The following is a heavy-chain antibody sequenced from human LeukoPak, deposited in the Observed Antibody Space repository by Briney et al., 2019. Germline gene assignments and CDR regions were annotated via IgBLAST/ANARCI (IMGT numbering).Heavy chain of an antibody. V-gene: IGHV3-21*01. CDR2: ISSRSSHI. D-gene: IGHD2-15*01. Sequence: PGGSLRLXCAASGFTCSYYSMNWVRRTPGKGLESVSSISSRSSHIDYADSVKGRLTISRDDAKNSLYLQMNSLRVEDTAVYYCARDQGFHFQHMDVWGKGTTVIVSS. CDR1: GFTCSYYS. J-gene: IGHJ6*03. CDR3: ARDQGFHFQHMDV.